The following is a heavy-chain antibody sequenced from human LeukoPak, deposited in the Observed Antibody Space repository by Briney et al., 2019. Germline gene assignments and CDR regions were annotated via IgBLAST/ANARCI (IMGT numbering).Heavy chain of an antibody. D-gene: IGHD3-10*01. J-gene: IGHJ4*02. CDR2: ISGSGGST. CDR1: GFTFSSYA. Sequence: PGRSLRLSCAASGFTFSSYAMSWVRQAPGKGLEWVSAISGSGGSTYYADSVKGRFTISRDNSKNTLYLQMNSLRAEDTAVYYCANQPDSYYYGSGSYLDWGQGTLVTVSS. V-gene: IGHV3-23*01. CDR3: ANQPDSYYYGSGSYLD.